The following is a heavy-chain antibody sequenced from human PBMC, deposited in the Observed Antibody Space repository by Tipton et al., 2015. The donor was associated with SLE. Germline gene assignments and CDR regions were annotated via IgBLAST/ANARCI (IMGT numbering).Heavy chain of an antibody. CDR2: IYTSGYS. D-gene: IGHD6-19*01. CDR3: ARNKAVAGTVIEY. Sequence: TLSLTCTVSGGVISEFYWGWIRQPAGKGLEWIGRIYTSGYSNYNPSLKSRVTMSVDTSKNQFSLKLISVTAADTAMYYCARNKAVAGTVIEYWGPGTLVTVSS. V-gene: IGHV4-4*07. J-gene: IGHJ4*02. CDR1: GGVISEFY.